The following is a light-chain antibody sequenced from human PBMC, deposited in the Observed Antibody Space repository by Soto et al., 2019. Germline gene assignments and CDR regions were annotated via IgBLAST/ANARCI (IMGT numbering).Light chain of an antibody. CDR3: QQYHTCPLT. CDR1: QSVNNN. CDR2: STS. Sequence: EIVMTQSPATLSVSPGDGATLSCRASQSVNNNLAWYQQTPGRAPRLLIYSTSTRAIGTADRFSGSGSGTDFTLTVSRLQAEDVAVYYCQQYHTCPLTFGGGTKVEI. V-gene: IGKV3-15*01. J-gene: IGKJ4*01.